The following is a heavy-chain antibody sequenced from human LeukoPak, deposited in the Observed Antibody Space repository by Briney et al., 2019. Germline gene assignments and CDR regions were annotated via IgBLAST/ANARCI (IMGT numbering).Heavy chain of an antibody. CDR3: ARSYGDYHDAFDI. Sequence: ASVKVSCKASGYTFTGYYIHWVRQAPGQGLEWMGWINPNSGGTNYAQKFQGRVTMARDTSISTAYMELSRLRSDDTAVYYCARSYGDYHDAFDIWGQGTMVTVSS. D-gene: IGHD4-17*01. CDR2: INPNSGGT. J-gene: IGHJ3*02. V-gene: IGHV1-2*02. CDR1: GYTFTGYY.